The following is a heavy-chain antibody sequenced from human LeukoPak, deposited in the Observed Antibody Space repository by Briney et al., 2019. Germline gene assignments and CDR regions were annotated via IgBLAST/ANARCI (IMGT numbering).Heavy chain of an antibody. CDR2: INHSGST. J-gene: IGHJ4*02. D-gene: IGHD3-22*01. CDR3: ASSSGNYYYFDY. Sequence: PSETLSLTCTVSGGSISSSSYYWGWIRQPPGKGLEWIGEINHSGSTNYNPPLKSRVTISVDTSKNQFSLKLSSVTAADTAVYYCASSSGNYYYFDYWGQGTLVTVSS. CDR1: GGSISSSSYY. V-gene: IGHV4-39*07.